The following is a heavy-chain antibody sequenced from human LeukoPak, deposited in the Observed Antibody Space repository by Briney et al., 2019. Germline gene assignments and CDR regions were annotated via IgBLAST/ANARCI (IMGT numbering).Heavy chain of an antibody. CDR1: GGSISSSSYY. Sequence: PSETLSLTCTVSGGSISSSSYYWGWIRQPPGKGLEWIGGIYYSGSTYYNPSLKSRVTISVDTSKNQFSLKLSSVTAADTAVYYCARSRWGVRGVIPPDYWGQGTLVTVPS. J-gene: IGHJ4*02. D-gene: IGHD3-10*01. V-gene: IGHV4-39*07. CDR2: IYYSGST. CDR3: ARSRWGVRGVIPPDY.